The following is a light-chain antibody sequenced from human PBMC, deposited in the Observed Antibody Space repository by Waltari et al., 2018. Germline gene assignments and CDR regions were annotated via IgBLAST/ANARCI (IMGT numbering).Light chain of an antibody. CDR3: QQYHSTPVT. CDR1: QRIYSNY. Sequence: EILFTQSPGTLSFSAGDRATLSCRASQRIYSNYLAWDQQKRGQAPRLLIFDVSSRATGIPDRFSGSGSGTDFTLTISRLEPEDFAIYYCQQYHSTPVTFGQGTTVEIK. J-gene: IGKJ1*01. CDR2: DVS. V-gene: IGKV3-20*01.